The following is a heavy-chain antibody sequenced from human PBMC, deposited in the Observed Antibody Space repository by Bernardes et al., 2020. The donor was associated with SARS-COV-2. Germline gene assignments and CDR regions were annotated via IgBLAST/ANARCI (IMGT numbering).Heavy chain of an antibody. CDR1: GGTFSSYA. D-gene: IGHD3-3*01. CDR3: ARGPIGRITIFGVVITGSYFDY. J-gene: IGHJ4*02. CDR2: IIPIFGTA. V-gene: IGHV1-69*13. Sequence: SVKVSCKASGGTFSSYAISWVRQAPGQGLEWMGGIIPIFGTATYAQKFQGRVTITADESTSTAYMELSSLRSEDTAVYYCARGPIGRITIFGVVITGSYFDYWGQGTLVTVSS.